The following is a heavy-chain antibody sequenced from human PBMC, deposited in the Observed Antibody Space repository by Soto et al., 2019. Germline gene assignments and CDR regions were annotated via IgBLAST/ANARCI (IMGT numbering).Heavy chain of an antibody. Sequence: QVQLQESGPGLVKPLETVSLTCTVSGGSLIDDYWNWIRQPPGKGLEWIGYVYSSGSTNYNPSLKSPVTISVDRSKNQLSLKLSSVTAADTAVYYCARGNDWKSSTFDIWGHGTMVSVSS. CDR2: VYSSGST. CDR3: ARGNDWKSSTFDI. V-gene: IGHV4-59*01. CDR1: GGSLIDDY. J-gene: IGHJ3*02. D-gene: IGHD2-21*01.